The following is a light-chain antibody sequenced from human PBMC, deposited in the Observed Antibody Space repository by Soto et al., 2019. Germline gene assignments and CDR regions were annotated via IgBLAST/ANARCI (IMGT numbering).Light chain of an antibody. Sequence: QSALTQPPSASGSPGQSVTISCTGTSSDVGGYEYVSWYQQHPGKAPKLMIYEVNKRPSGVPDRFSGSKSGNTASLTVSGIQAEDEADYYCSSYAGSNKVFGGGTKVTVL. J-gene: IGLJ3*02. CDR2: EVN. CDR1: SSDVGGYEY. CDR3: SSYAGSNKV. V-gene: IGLV2-8*01.